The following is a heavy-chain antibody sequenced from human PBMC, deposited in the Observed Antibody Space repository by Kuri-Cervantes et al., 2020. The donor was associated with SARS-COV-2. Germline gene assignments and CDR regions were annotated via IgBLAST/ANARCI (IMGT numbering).Heavy chain of an antibody. Sequence: KISCKASGGTFSSYAISWVRQAPGQGLEWMGGIIPIFGTANYAQKFQGRVTITTDESTSTAYMELSSLRSEDTAVYYCASGGYSYGWPSMAYCGGDCYSGFVYWGQGTLVTVSS. CDR3: ASGGYSYGWPSMAYCGGDCYSGFVY. CDR2: IIPIFGTA. J-gene: IGHJ4*02. V-gene: IGHV1-69*05. D-gene: IGHD2-21*01. CDR1: GGTFSSYA.